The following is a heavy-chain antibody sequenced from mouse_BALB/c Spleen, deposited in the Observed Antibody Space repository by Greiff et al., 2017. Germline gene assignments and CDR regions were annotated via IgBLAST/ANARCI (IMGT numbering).Heavy chain of an antibody. CDR2: ISYDGSN. CDR3: ARVNYYGNHYAMDY. CDR1: GYSITSGYY. J-gene: IGHJ4*01. D-gene: IGHD2-1*01. V-gene: IGHV3-6*02. Sequence: EVQLVESGPGLVKPSQSLSLTCSVTGYSITSGYYWNWIRQFPGNKLEWMGYISYDGSNNYNPSLKNRISITRDTSKNQFFLKLNSVTTEDTATYYCARVNYYGNHYAMDYWGQGTSVTVSS.